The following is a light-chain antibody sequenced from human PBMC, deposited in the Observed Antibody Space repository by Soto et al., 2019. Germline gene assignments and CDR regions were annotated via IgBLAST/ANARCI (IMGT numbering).Light chain of an antibody. J-gene: IGLJ1*01. Sequence: VLAQPPSASGTPGQRVTISFSGSSSNIGGNSVNWYQQLPGTAPKLLIYSKNQRPSGVPDRFSGSKSGTSASLAISGLQSDDEADYFCAAWDDSLDGYVFGTGTKVTVL. CDR3: AAWDDSLDGYV. V-gene: IGLV1-44*01. CDR1: SSNIGGNS. CDR2: SKN.